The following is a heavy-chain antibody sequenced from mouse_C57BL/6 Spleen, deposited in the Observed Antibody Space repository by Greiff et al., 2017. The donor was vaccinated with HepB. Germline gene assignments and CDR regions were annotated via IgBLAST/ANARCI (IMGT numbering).Heavy chain of an antibody. CDR3: ARDYGSTLYYFDY. Sequence: VQLQQSGPELVKPGASVKISCKASGYAFSSSWMNWVKQRPGKGLEWIGRLYPGDGDTNYNGKFKGKATLTADKSSSTAYMQLSSLTSEDSAVYFCARDYGSTLYYFDYWGQGTTLTVSS. J-gene: IGHJ2*01. D-gene: IGHD1-1*01. CDR1: GYAFSSSW. V-gene: IGHV1-82*01. CDR2: LYPGDGDT.